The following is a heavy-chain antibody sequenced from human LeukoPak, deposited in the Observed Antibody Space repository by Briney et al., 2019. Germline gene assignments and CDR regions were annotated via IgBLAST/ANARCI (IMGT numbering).Heavy chain of an antibody. CDR1: GFTFRNYW. Sequence: GGSLRLSCAASGFTFRNYWMGWVRQAPGKGLEWVANTKPDGSAEYYADTVRGRFTASRDNANNLLYLQMNRLRAEDTAVYYCARDGGLHTNFDYWGQGTLLTVSS. D-gene: IGHD2-15*01. CDR2: TKPDGSAE. CDR3: ARDGGLHTNFDY. J-gene: IGHJ4*02. V-gene: IGHV3-7*01.